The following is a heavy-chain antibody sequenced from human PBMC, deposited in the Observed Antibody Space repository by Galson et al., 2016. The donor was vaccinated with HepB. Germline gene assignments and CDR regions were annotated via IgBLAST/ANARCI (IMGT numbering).Heavy chain of an antibody. CDR1: GYTFTRYT. CDR2: INAGNGNT. CDR3: ARTLSSGWFVYFDY. V-gene: IGHV1-3*01. Sequence: SVKVSCKASGYTFTRYTMHWVRQAPGQRLEWMGWINAGNGNTKYSQKFQGGVTISRDTSASTGYMELSSLRSEDTAVYYCARTLSSGWFVYFDYWGQGTLVTVSS. J-gene: IGHJ4*02. D-gene: IGHD6-19*01.